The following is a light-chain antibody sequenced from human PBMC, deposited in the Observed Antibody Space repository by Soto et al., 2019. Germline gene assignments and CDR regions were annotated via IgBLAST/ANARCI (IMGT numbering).Light chain of an antibody. CDR2: DAS. V-gene: IGKV3-11*01. J-gene: IGKJ5*01. CDR1: QSVSNY. CDR3: QQRSSWPPIT. Sequence: EIVLTQSPATLSLSPGERATLYCRASQSVSNYLAWYQQKPGQAPRLLIYDASNRATGIPARFSGSGSGTDFSLTISSLEPEDFAVYYCQQRSSWPPITFGQGTRLEIK.